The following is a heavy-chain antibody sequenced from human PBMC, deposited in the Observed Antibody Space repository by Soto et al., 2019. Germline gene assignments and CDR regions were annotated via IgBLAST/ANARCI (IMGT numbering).Heavy chain of an antibody. V-gene: IGHV3-13*04. Sequence: GGSLRLSCAASGFTFSSYDMHWVRQATGKGLEWVSRIGTAGDTYYLDSVKGRFTISRESAKNSLYLQMNSLRAGDTAVYYCAREGALGPFDYWGQGTLVTVSS. J-gene: IGHJ4*02. CDR1: GFTFSSYD. CDR2: IGTAGDT. CDR3: AREGALGPFDY.